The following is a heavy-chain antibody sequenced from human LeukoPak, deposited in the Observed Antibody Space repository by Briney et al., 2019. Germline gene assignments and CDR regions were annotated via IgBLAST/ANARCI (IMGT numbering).Heavy chain of an antibody. CDR1: GGSFSGYY. CDR2: INHSGST. J-gene: IGHJ5*02. CDR3: ARLREGVLRFLEWLPLWFDP. Sequence: PSETLSLTCAVYGGSFSGYYWSWIRQPPGKGLEWIGEINHSGSTNYNPSPKSRVTISVDTSKNQFSLKLSSVTAADTAVYYCARLREGVLRFLEWLPLWFDPWGQGTLVTVSS. D-gene: IGHD3-3*01. V-gene: IGHV4-34*01.